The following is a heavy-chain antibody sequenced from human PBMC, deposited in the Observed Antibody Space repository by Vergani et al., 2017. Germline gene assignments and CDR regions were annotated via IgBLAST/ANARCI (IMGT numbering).Heavy chain of an antibody. CDR2: IFYSGST. J-gene: IGHJ2*01. V-gene: IGHV4-61*10. CDR1: GGSVSSGSYY. Sequence: QVQLQESGPGLVKPSETLSLTCTVSGGSVSSGSYYWSWIRQPAGQGLEWLGYIFYSGSTNYNPSLKSRVTISVDTSKNQFSLKLSSVTAADTAAYYCARVPMTIFGVVTWYFDLWGRGTLVTVSS. D-gene: IGHD3-3*01. CDR3: ARVPMTIFGVVTWYFDL.